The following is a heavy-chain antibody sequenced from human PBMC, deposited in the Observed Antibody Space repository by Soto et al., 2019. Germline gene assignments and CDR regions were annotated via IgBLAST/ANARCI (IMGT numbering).Heavy chain of an antibody. V-gene: IGHV3-23*01. CDR3: ARYIPGVRYYGMDV. Sequence: EVQLLESGGGLVQPGGSLRLSCAASGFTFSSYAMKWVRQAPGKALEWVSLIGESGTPTYYADSVKGRFTISRDDSGNTLFRKMASLRAEDAAVYYCARYIPGVRYYGMDVWGQGTTVTVSS. CDR2: IGESGTPT. J-gene: IGHJ6*02. D-gene: IGHD2-2*01. CDR1: GFTFSSYA.